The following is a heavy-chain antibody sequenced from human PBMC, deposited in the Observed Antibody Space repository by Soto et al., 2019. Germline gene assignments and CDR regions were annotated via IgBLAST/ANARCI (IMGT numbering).Heavy chain of an antibody. Sequence: QVQLVQSGAEVKKPGASVKVSCKASGYTFTSYGISWVRQAPGQGLEWMGGIIPIFGTANYAQKFQGRVTITADESTSTAYMELSSLRSEDTAVYYCARGPPGSGYYLSFDYWGQGTLVTVSS. CDR2: IIPIFGTA. J-gene: IGHJ4*02. V-gene: IGHV1-69*13. CDR1: GYTFTSYG. D-gene: IGHD3-22*01. CDR3: ARGPPGSGYYLSFDY.